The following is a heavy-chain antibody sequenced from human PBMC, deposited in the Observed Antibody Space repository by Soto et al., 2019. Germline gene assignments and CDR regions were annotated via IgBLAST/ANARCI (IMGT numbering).Heavy chain of an antibody. J-gene: IGHJ4*02. Sequence: QVQLQQWGAGLLKPSETLSLTCAVYGGSFSGYYWGGIRQPPGKGREWIGEINHSGSTNYNPSLKSRVTISVDTSKNQFSLKLSSVTAADTAVYYCAREKPYSSSWYHDYWGQGTLVTVSS. CDR1: GGSFSGYY. D-gene: IGHD6-13*01. CDR2: INHSGST. V-gene: IGHV4-34*01. CDR3: AREKPYSSSWYHDY.